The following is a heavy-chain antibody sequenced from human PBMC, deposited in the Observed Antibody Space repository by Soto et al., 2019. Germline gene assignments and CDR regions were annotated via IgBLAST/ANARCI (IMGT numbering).Heavy chain of an antibody. CDR2: INPNSGGT. J-gene: IGHJ6*02. CDR1: GYTFTGYY. V-gene: IGHV1-2*02. Sequence: GASVKVSCKASGYTFTGYYMHWVRQAPGQGLEWMGWINPNSGGTNYAQKFQGRVTMTRDTSISTAYMELSRLRSDDTAVYYCARVRDPGPYYYYGMDVWGQGTTVTVSS. CDR3: ARVRDPGPYYYYGMDV.